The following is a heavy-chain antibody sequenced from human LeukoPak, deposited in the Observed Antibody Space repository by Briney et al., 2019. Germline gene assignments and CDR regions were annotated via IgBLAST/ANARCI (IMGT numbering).Heavy chain of an antibody. CDR3: ARHPFSDGFDN. J-gene: IGHJ3*02. Sequence: SETLSLTCTVSGGSISTYYWSWIRQPPGKGLEWIAYVYSSGHTNYNPSLKGRVTISVDTSKNQFSLKVNSVTAADTAVYYCARHPFSDGFDNWGQGTMVTVSS. CDR1: GGSISTYY. CDR2: VYSSGHT. V-gene: IGHV4-59*08.